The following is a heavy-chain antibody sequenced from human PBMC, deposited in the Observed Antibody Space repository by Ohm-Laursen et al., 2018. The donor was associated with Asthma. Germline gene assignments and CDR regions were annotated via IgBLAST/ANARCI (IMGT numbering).Heavy chain of an antibody. Sequence: SLRLSCTASGFTVSNSYMTWVRQAPGKGLEWVSFIYSGGARYYADSVKGRFTISRDDYKNTVYLQMNSLRAEDTAVYYCAKGGPIRYYYYYGMDVWGQGTTVTVSS. V-gene: IGHV3-53*05. CDR2: IYSGGAR. J-gene: IGHJ6*02. D-gene: IGHD3-3*01. CDR1: GFTVSNSY. CDR3: AKGGPIRYYYYYGMDV.